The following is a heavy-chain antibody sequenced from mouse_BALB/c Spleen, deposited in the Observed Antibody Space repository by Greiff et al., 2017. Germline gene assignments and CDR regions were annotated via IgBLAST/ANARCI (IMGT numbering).Heavy chain of an antibody. CDR1: GFTFSSYA. J-gene: IGHJ2*01. CDR3: ARTYDGYPDYFDY. D-gene: IGHD2-3*01. CDR2: ISSGGSYT. Sequence: EVQVVESGGGLVKPGGSLKLSCAASGFTFSSYAMSWVRQSPEKRLEWVAEISSGGSYTYYPDTVTGRFTISRDNAKNTLYLEMSSLRSEDTAMYYCARTYDGYPDYFDYWGQGTTLTVSS. V-gene: IGHV5-9-4*01.